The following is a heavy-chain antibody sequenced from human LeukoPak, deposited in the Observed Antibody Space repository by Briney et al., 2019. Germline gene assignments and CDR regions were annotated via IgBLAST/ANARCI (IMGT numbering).Heavy chain of an antibody. CDR1: GGSFSYYY. CDR3: ARDKRKYRIISRRGYFDY. V-gene: IGHV4-34*01. D-gene: IGHD2/OR15-2a*01. J-gene: IGHJ4*02. CDR2: INQSGST. Sequence: SETLSLTCAVYGGSFSYYYWSWIRQPPGKGLEWIGEINQSGSTNYNPSLKSRVTISLDTSKNQFSLKVTSVTAADTAVYYCARDKRKYRIISRRGYFDYWGQGTLVTVSS.